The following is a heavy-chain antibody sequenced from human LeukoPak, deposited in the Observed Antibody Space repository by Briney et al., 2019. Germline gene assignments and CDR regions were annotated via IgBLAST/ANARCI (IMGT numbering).Heavy chain of an antibody. V-gene: IGHV1-69*04. D-gene: IGHD5-12*01. CDR3: ARDPDIVATTNFDY. J-gene: IGHJ4*02. CDR1: VGTFSSYA. Sequence: GASVKVSCKGSVGTFSSYAISWVRQAPGQGLEWMGRIIPILGIANYAQRFQGRVTITADKSTSTAYMELSSLRSEDTAVYYCARDPDIVATTNFDYWGQGTLVTVSS. CDR2: IIPILGIA.